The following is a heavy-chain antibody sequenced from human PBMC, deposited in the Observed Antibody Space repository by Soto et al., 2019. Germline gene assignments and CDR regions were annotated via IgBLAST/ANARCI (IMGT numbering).Heavy chain of an antibody. J-gene: IGHJ5*02. CDR2: INAGNGDI. Sequence: GQVVQSGAEVKKPGASVQVSCKASGYHLSNYAMHWVRQATGQRLGWMGWINAGNGDIKYSQKFQGRVSITRDTSTHTAYMKLSSVRFEDTAVSCCARDVERMAEAGMVSWGQGTLVTVSS. V-gene: IGHV1-3*01. CDR3: ARDVERMAEAGMVS. CDR1: GYHLSNYA. D-gene: IGHD6-13*01.